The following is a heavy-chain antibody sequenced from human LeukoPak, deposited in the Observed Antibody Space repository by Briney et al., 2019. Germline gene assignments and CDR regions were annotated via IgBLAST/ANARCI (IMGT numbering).Heavy chain of an antibody. Sequence: SETLSLTCTVSGGSISSGSYYWSWIRQPAGKGLEWIGRIYIRGSTNYNPSLKSRVTISVDTSKNQLSLRLSSVTAADTAVYYCARQGRSVVTRFWFDPWGQGTLVTVSS. CDR2: IYIRGST. J-gene: IGHJ5*02. CDR1: GGSISSGSYY. CDR3: ARQGRSVVTRFWFDP. D-gene: IGHD4-23*01. V-gene: IGHV4-61*02.